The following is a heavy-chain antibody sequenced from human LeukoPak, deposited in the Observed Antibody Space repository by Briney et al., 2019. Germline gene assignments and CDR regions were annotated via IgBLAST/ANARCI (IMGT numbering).Heavy chain of an antibody. CDR1: GFTFSHYS. V-gene: IGHV3-21*01. D-gene: IGHD3-10*01. J-gene: IGHJ4*02. CDR2: VSSDSTHI. CDR3: AISLGGLLDH. Sequence: GGSLRLSCAASGFTFSHYSMNWVRQAPGKGLEWVSTVSSDSTHINYGESVRGRFTISRDDAKNSLYLQMNSLRAEGTAVYYCAISLGGLLDHWGQGTLVTVSS.